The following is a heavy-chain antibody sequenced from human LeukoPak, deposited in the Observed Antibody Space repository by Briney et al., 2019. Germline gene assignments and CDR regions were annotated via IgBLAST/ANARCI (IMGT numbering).Heavy chain of an antibody. D-gene: IGHD5-18*01. CDR2: IYYSGST. Sequence: SETLSLTCTVSGGSISSSSYYWGWIRQPPGKGLEWIGSIYYSGSTYYNPSLKSRVTISVDTSKNQFSLKLSSVTAADTAVYYCARGTISYHSDYFDYWGQGTLVTVSS. J-gene: IGHJ4*02. V-gene: IGHV4-39*01. CDR3: ARGTISYHSDYFDY. CDR1: GGSISSSSYY.